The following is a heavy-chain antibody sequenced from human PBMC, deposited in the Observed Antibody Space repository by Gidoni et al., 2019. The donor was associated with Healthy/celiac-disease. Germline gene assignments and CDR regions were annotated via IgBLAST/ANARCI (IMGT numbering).Heavy chain of an antibody. J-gene: IGHJ6*02. CDR3: AREGCGGSCYSPGGIYYYYYGMDV. V-gene: IGHV3-7*01. CDR1: GSTFRSYW. CDR2: IKQDGSEK. D-gene: IGHD2-15*01. Sequence: EVQLVESGGGLVQPGGSLRLSCAASGSTFRSYWMSWFVQATGKGRGWVDNIKQDGSEKYYVDSVKGRFTISRDNDKKSLYLQMNSLRAEDTAVYYCAREGCGGSCYSPGGIYYYYYGMDVWGQGTTVTVSS.